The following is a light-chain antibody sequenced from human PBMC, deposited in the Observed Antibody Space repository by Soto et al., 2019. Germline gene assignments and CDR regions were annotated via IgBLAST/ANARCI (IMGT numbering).Light chain of an antibody. J-gene: IGLJ1*01. V-gene: IGLV8-61*01. CDR2: STN. CDR3: LLYMPSGTYV. CDR1: SGSVSASYY. Sequence: QAVVTQEPSLSVSPGGTVTLTCGLSSGSVSASYYPSWYQQTPGQAPRTLIYSTNTRSSGVPARFSGSILGNKAALTITGAQADDESDYYCLLYMPSGTYVFGTGTQLTVL.